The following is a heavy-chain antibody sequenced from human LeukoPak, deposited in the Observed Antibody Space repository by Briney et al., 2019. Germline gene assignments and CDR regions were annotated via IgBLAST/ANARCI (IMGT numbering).Heavy chain of an antibody. Sequence: GGSLRLSCAASGFTFSSYSMNWVRQAPGKGLEWVSSISSGSSYIYSADSVKGRFTISRDSAKNSLYLQMNSLRDEDTAVYFCARSDCSSTSCSSRGGYSNYYMDVWGKGTTVTFSS. J-gene: IGHJ6*03. CDR3: ARSDCSSTSCSSRGGYSNYYMDV. D-gene: IGHD2-2*01. CDR2: ISSGSSYI. V-gene: IGHV3-21*01. CDR1: GFTFSSYS.